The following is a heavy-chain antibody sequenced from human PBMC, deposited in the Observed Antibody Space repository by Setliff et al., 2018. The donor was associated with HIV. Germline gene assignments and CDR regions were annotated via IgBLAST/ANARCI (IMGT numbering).Heavy chain of an antibody. CDR1: GGSFIGSSFQ. V-gene: IGHV4-39*07. Sequence: TLSLTCNVSGGSFIGSSFQSTWIRQAPGKGLEWIGDIAYSGTTMFFNYNPSLESRLSLSEDTSRHQFSLKLTSVTADDTGIYYCARGPPFAYWGQGLLVTVSS. J-gene: IGHJ4*02. CDR3: ARGPPFAY. CDR2: IAYSGTTMFF.